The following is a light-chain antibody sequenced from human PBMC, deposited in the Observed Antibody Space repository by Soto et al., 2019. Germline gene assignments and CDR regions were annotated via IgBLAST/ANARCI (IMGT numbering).Light chain of an antibody. J-gene: IGKJ4*01. CDR1: QSVSNN. CDR2: GAS. V-gene: IGKV3D-15*01. CDR3: QQYDNWPLLT. Sequence: EIVMTQSPATLSVSPGERATLSCRASQSVSNNLAWYQQKPGQAPRLLIHGASTRATGIPARFSGSGSGTEFPLTISSLQSEDFAVYYCQQYDNWPLLTFGGGTEVEIK.